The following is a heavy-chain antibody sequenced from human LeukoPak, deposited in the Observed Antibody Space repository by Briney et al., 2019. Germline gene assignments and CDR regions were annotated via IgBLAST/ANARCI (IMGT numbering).Heavy chain of an antibody. CDR2: ISGSGGST. CDR3: AKVMVRGVILNYYFDY. Sequence: GGSLRLSCAASGFTFSSYAMSWVRQAPGKGLEWVSAISGSGGSTHYADSVKGRFTISRDNSKNTLYLQMNSLRAEDTAVYYCAKVMVRGVILNYYFDYWGQGALVTVSS. D-gene: IGHD3-10*01. CDR1: GFTFSSYA. V-gene: IGHV3-23*01. J-gene: IGHJ4*02.